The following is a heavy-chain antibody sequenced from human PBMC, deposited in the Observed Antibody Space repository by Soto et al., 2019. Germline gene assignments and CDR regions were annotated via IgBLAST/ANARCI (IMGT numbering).Heavy chain of an antibody. CDR3: XXXXXXXXAXXDY. V-gene: IGHV1-69*02. J-gene: IGHJ4*02. Sequence: QVQLVQSGAEVKMPGSSVKVSCTASGGTFTSYTFSWVRQVPGQGLEWMGRIIPILRMADFAQKFQGRVTINADESTSTVXMXXXXXXXXXXXXXXXXXXXXXXXAXXDYWGQGTLVTV. CDR1: GGTFTSYT. CDR2: IIPILRMA.